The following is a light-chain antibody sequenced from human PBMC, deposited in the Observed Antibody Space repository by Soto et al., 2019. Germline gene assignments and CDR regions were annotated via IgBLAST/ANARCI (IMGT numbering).Light chain of an antibody. CDR1: GSDVGSYNL. Sequence: QSALTQPASVSGSPGQSITISCTGTGSDVGSYNLVSWYQQHPGKAPKLMIYEVTDRPSGVSNRFSGSKSGNTASLTISGLQAEDEAEYYCSSYTNINTRACVFGTGTKLTVL. CDR3: SSYTNINTRACV. J-gene: IGLJ1*01. CDR2: EVT. V-gene: IGLV2-14*02.